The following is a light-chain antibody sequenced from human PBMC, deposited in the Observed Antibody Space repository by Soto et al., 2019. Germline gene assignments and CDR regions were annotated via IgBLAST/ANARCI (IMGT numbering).Light chain of an antibody. J-gene: IGKJ5*01. CDR1: QSVSSY. CDR2: DTS. Sequence: EIVMTQSPATLSVSPGERATLSCRASQSVSSYLTWYQQRPGQAPRLLIFDTSNRATGIPDRFSGGGSGTDFSLTISRLDPEDFAVYYCQQYSSSPITFGQGTRLEIK. CDR3: QQYSSSPIT. V-gene: IGKV3-20*01.